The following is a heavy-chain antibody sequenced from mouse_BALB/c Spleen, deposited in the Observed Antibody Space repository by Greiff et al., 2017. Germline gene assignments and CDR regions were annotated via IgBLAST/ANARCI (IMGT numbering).Heavy chain of an antibody. J-gene: IGHJ3*01. CDR3: ASFAHVTTSTTWFAY. CDR2: IWAGGST. Sequence: QVQLQQSGPGLVEPSQSLSITCTVSGFSLTGYGVHWVRQPPGKGLEWLGVIWAGGSTNYNSAHMSRLSISKDNSKSQVFLKMNSLQTDDTAMYYWASFAHVTTSTTWFAYWGQGTLVTVSA. CDR1: GFSLTGYG. D-gene: IGHD1-2*01. V-gene: IGHV2-9*02.